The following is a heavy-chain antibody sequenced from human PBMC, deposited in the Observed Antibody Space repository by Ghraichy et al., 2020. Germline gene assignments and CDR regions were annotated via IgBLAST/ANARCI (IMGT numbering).Heavy chain of an antibody. J-gene: IGHJ4*02. Sequence: ASVKVSCKASGYTFTSYGISWVRQAPGQGLEWMGWISAYNGNTNYARKRQGRVTMTTGTSTSTAYMELRSLRSDDTAVYYCAASGGFLPTLPLEYWCQGTLVTVSS. CDR1: GYTFTSYG. D-gene: IGHD3-3*01. CDR2: ISAYNGNT. CDR3: AASGGFLPTLPLEY. V-gene: IGHV1-18*01.